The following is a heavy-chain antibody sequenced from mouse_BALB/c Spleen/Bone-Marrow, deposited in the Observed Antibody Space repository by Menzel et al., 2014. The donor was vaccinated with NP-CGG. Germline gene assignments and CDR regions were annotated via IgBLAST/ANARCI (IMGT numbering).Heavy chain of an antibody. CDR3: ARADGYYAWFAC. J-gene: IGHJ3*01. D-gene: IGHD2-3*01. V-gene: IGHV14-3*02. Sequence: EVQLQQSGAEFVKPGASVKLSCTASGFNIKDTYMHWVKRRPEQGLEWIGRIDPANDNTKYDPKFQGKATITADTSSNTAYLQLSSLTSEDTAVYYCARADGYYAWFACWGQGTLVTVSA. CDR2: IDPANDNT. CDR1: GFNIKDTY.